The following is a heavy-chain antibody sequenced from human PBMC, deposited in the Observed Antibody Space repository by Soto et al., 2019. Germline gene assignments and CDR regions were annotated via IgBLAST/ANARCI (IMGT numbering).Heavy chain of an antibody. CDR2: INGGSGNT. J-gene: IGHJ4*02. V-gene: IGHV1-3*01. Sequence: ASVKVSCKSSGFTFTSYAIHWLRQAPGQRPQWMGWINGGSGNTKYSQDFQGRVTFTRDTFATTAYLELSSLRSEDTAVYYCARVPPWGNSAGDYYIQHYDSWGQGTPVTVS. CDR3: ARVPPWGNSAGDYYIQHYDS. CDR1: GFTFTSYA. D-gene: IGHD3-10*01.